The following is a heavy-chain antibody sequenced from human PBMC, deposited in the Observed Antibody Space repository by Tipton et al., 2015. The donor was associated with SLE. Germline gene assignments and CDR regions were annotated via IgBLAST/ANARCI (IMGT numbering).Heavy chain of an antibody. CDR1: RFTFSTYS. J-gene: IGHJ4*02. V-gene: IGHV3-21*03. CDR2: ISSSSNYI. CDR3: ARDVTTVTSYCFDY. D-gene: IGHD4-17*01. Sequence: SLRLSCAASRFTFSTYSMIWVRQAPGKGLEWVSSISSSSNYIYYADSVKGRFTISRDNAKNSLYLQMNILRAEDTAVYYCARDVTTVTSYCFDYWVQGSLVTVSS.